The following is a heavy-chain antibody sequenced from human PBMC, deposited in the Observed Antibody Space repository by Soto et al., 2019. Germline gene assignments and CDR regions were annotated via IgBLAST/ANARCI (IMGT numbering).Heavy chain of an antibody. CDR1: GGTFSTYA. Sequence: QLQLVQSGSEVRKPGSSVNVSCKASGGTFSTYAISWLRQAPGQGPEWMGGIIPMFGTPNYAQKFQGRVNITADDSTSAAYMDLSSLGPEYPAVYYCRRHAMAGGSCLGWWGELADCGQGNLVIESS. CDR2: IIPMFGTP. V-gene: IGHV1-69*01. CDR3: RRHAMAGGSCLGWWGELAD. D-gene: IGHD2-15*01. J-gene: IGHJ4*01.